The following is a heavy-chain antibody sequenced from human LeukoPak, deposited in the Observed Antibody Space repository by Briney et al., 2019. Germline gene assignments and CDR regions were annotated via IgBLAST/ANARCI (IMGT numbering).Heavy chain of an antibody. D-gene: IGHD3-10*01. J-gene: IGHJ4*02. CDR2: IYYSGST. Sequence: PSETLSLTCTVSGGSISSYYWSWIRQPPGKGLEWIGYIYYSGSTNYNPSLKSRVTISFDTSKNQFSLKLSSVTAADTAVYYCARADYYGSGSYLQNFDYWGQGTLVTVSS. CDR3: ARADYYGSGSYLQNFDY. CDR1: GGSISSYY. V-gene: IGHV4-59*01.